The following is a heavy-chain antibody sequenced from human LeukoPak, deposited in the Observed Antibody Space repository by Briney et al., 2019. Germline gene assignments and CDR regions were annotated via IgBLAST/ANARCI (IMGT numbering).Heavy chain of an antibody. CDR1: GGSISSYY. V-gene: IGHV4-59*01. CDR3: ARDELTRNAFHI. CDR2: IYYSGST. J-gene: IGHJ3*02. Sequence: SETLSLTCTVSGGSISSYYWSWIRQPPGKGLEWIGYIYYSGSTNYNPSLKSRVTISVDTSKNQFSLKLSSVTAADTAVYYCARDELTRNAFHIWGQGTMVTVSS. D-gene: IGHD5-24*01.